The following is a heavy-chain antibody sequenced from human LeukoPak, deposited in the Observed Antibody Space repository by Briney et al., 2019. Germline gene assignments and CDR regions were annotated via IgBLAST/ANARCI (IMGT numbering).Heavy chain of an antibody. CDR3: ATESIPDY. V-gene: IGHV3-48*01. D-gene: IGHD2/OR15-2a*01. J-gene: IGHJ4*02. Sequence: PGGSRRLSWPASGFTFSSYSLNWVRQAPGKGLEWVSYISSTRSPIHYADSVKGRFTISRDNAKNSLYLQMNSLRAEDTAVYYCATESIPDYWGQGTLVTVSP. CDR1: GFTFSSYS. CDR2: ISSTRSPI.